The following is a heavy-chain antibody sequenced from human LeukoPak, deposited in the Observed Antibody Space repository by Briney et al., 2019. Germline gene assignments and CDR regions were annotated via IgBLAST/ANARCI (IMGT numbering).Heavy chain of an antibody. J-gene: IGHJ4*02. CDR1: GFTFSTYA. V-gene: IGHV3-23*01. CDR2: ISGNGDNI. CDR3: AKGGSSGWSNPPFFDF. Sequence: GGSLRLSCAASGFTFSTYAMNWVPQAPGKGLEWVSTISGNGDNIYYAYSVKGRFTSPRDNSRNTLYLQMKSLRAEDTAVYYCAKGGSSGWSNPPFFDFWGQGTLVTVSS. D-gene: IGHD6-19*01.